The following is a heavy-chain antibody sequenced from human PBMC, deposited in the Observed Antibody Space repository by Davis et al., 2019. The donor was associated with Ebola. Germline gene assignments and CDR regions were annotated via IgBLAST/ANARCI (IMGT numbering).Heavy chain of an antibody. CDR2: IYPGDSET. J-gene: IGHJ2*01. V-gene: IGHV5-51*01. CDR3: ARLYGPGHYLNWYFNL. CDR1: GYTFTSYW. D-gene: IGHD3-10*01. Sequence: KVSCKGSGYTFTSYWIAWVRQVPGKGLEWMGSIYPGDSETRYSPSFQGQATISADKSISTAYLRWSSLKASDTAVYYCARLYGPGHYLNWYFNLWGRGTLVTVSS.